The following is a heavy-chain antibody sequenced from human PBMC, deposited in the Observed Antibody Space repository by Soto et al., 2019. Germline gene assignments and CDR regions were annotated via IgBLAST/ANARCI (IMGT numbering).Heavy chain of an antibody. J-gene: IGHJ6*02. CDR3: ARDFWGYGQRSPSLCLCMDV. CDR1: GGTFSSYA. CDR2: IIPIFGTA. D-gene: IGHD3-16*01. Sequence: QVQLVQSGAEVKKPGSSVKVSCKASGGTFSSYAISWVRQAPGQGLEWMGGIIPIFGTANYAQKFQGRVTITADESTSTAYMELSSLRSEDTAVYYCARDFWGYGQRSPSLCLCMDVWGQGTTVTVSS. V-gene: IGHV1-69*01.